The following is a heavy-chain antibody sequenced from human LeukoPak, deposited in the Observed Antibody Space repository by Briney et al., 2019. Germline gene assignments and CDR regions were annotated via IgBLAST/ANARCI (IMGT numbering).Heavy chain of an antibody. Sequence: PSETLSLTCTVSGDSFSSGRYYWSWIRQLPGKGLEWIGCIYYSGSAYYNPSLQSRVVISVDTSKNQFSLKLRSATAADTAVYYCAREPDYWGQETLVTVSS. CDR3: AREPDY. V-gene: IGHV4-31*03. J-gene: IGHJ4*02. CDR1: GDSFSSGRYY. CDR2: IYYSGSA.